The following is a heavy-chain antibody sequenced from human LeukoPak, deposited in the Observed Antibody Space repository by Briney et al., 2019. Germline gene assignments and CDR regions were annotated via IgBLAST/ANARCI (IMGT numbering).Heavy chain of an antibody. CDR3: ARGPKGYCSGGSCYVPYYYYYMDV. V-gene: IGHV1-8*01. J-gene: IGHJ6*03. CDR1: GYTFTSYD. Sequence: ASVKVSCKASGYTFTSYDINWVRQATGQGLEWMGWMNPHSGNTGYAQKFQGRVTMTRNTSISTAYMELSSLRSEDTAVYYCARGPKGYCSGGSCYVPYYYYYMDVWGKGTTVTVSS. D-gene: IGHD2-15*01. CDR2: MNPHSGNT.